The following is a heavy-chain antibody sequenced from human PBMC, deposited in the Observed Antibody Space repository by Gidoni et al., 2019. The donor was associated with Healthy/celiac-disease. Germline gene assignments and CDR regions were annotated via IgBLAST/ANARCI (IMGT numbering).Heavy chain of an antibody. CDR2: SIPILGIA. Sequence: QVQLVQSGAAVKKPGSSVKVSCKASGGTFSSYAISWVRQAPGQGLEWIGRSIPILGIANYAQKFQGRVTITADKSTSTAYMELSSLRSEDTAVYYCASGSSGWQPLDYWGQGTLVTVSS. V-gene: IGHV1-69*04. CDR3: ASGSSGWQPLDY. CDR1: GGTFSSYA. D-gene: IGHD6-19*01. J-gene: IGHJ4*02.